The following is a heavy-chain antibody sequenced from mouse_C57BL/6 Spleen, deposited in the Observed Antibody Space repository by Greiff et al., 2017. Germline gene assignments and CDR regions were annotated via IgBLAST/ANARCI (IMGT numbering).Heavy chain of an antibody. CDR2: IYPGSGST. J-gene: IGHJ3*01. CDR1: GYTFTSYW. V-gene: IGHV1-55*01. D-gene: IGHD2-10*02. CDR3: AKYGNSWFAY. Sequence: QVQLQQPGAELVKPGASVKMSCKASGYTFTSYWITWVKQRPGQGLEWIGDIYPGSGSTNYNEKFKSKATLTVDTSSSTAYMQISSLTSEYSAVYYCAKYGNSWFAYWGQGTLVTVSA.